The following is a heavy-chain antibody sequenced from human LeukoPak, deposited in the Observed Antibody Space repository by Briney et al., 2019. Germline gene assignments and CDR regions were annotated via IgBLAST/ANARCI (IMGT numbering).Heavy chain of an antibody. D-gene: IGHD3-22*01. CDR1: GGSISSYY. CDR2: IYYSGST. J-gene: IGHJ5*02. V-gene: IGHV4-59*01. CDR3: ARDIVYYDSSGYYHTFDP. Sequence: SETLSLTCTVSGGSISSYYWSWIRQPPGKGLEWTGYIYYSGSTNYNPSLKSRVTISVDTSKNQFSLKLSSVTAADTAVYYCARDIVYYDSSGYYHTFDPWGQGTLVTVSS.